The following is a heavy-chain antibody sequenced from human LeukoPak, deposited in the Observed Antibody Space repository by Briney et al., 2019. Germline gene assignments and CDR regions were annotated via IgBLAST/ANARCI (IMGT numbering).Heavy chain of an antibody. CDR1: GYTFTGYY. CDR2: INPASGTT. Sequence: GASVKVSCKASGYTFTGYYIHWVRQAPGQGLEWMGIINPASGTTRYAQKLQGRVTLTRDTSTSTVHMELSSLRSEDTALYYCARDRYYGSGRTAMDVWGQGTTVTVSS. V-gene: IGHV1-46*04. D-gene: IGHD3-10*01. J-gene: IGHJ6*02. CDR3: ARDRYYGSGRTAMDV.